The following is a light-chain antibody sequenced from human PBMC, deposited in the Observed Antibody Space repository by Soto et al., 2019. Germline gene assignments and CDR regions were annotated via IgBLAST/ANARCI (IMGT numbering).Light chain of an antibody. CDR1: SSDVGNYNL. Sequence: SVLTQPASVSGSPGQSITISCTGTSSDVGNYNLVSWYQQHPGKAPKLMIYEGSKRPSGVSNRFSGSKSGNTASLTISILQAEDEADYYCCSYAGSSTYVFGTGTKVTVL. CDR3: CSYAGSSTYV. J-gene: IGLJ1*01. CDR2: EGS. V-gene: IGLV2-23*01.